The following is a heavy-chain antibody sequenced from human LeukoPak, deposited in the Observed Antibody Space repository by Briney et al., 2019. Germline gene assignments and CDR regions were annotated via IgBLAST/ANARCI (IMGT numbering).Heavy chain of an antibody. V-gene: IGHV3-23*01. D-gene: IGHD5-18*01. CDR1: GFTFSSYA. Sequence: PGGSLRLSCAASGFTFSSYAMSWVRQTPGKGLEWVSTFSSTGDSTYHADSVKGRFTISRDNSKNTLYLQMNSLRAEDTAVYYCAKGHQVTFFDYWGQGTLVTVSS. J-gene: IGHJ4*02. CDR2: FSSTGDST. CDR3: AKGHQVTFFDY.